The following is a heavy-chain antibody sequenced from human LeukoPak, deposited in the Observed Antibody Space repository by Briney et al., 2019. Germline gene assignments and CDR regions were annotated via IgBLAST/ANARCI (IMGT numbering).Heavy chain of an antibody. CDR3: AREYCTNGVCYKRFDY. CDR1: GFIFGDYA. D-gene: IGHD2-8*01. Sequence: GGSLRLSCTASGFIFGDYAMHWVRQAPGKGLEYVSGISSNGGSTYHANSVKGRFTISRDNSKNTLYLQMGSLRAEDMALYYCAREYCTNGVCYKRFDYWGQGTLVTVSS. J-gene: IGHJ4*02. CDR2: ISSNGGST. V-gene: IGHV3-64*01.